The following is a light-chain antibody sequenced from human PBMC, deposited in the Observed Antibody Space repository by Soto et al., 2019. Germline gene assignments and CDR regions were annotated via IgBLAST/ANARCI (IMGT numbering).Light chain of an antibody. CDR1: RSNIGSNT. Sequence: QSVLTQPPSASGTPGQRATISCSGSRSNIGSNTVSWYQQLPGTAPKLLIYGINQRPSGVPDRFSGSTSGTSASLAISGLQSEDEANYYCATWDDSLSGSVVFGGGTKLTVL. J-gene: IGLJ2*01. CDR3: ATWDDSLSGSVV. V-gene: IGLV1-44*01. CDR2: GIN.